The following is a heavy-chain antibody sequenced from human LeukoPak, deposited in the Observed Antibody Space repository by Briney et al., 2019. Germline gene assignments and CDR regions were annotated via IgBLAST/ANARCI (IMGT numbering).Heavy chain of an antibody. J-gene: IGHJ3*02. V-gene: IGHV4-59*01. CDR2: IYYSGST. CDR3: AREGRSYGGNYDAFDI. D-gene: IGHD4-23*01. CDR1: GGSISSYY. Sequence: SETLSLTCTVSGGSISSYYWSWIRQPPGKGLEWIGYIYYSGSTNYNPSLKSRVTISVDTSKNQLSLKLSSVTAADTAVYYCAREGRSYGGNYDAFDIWGQGTMVTVSS.